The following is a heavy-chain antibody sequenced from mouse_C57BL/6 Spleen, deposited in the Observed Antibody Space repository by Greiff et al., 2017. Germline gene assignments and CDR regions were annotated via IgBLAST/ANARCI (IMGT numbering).Heavy chain of an antibody. CDR1: GYAFSSSW. Sequence: VQLQQSGPELVKPGASVKISCKASGYAFSSSWMNWVKQRPGKGLEWIGRIYPGDGNTNYNGKFKGTSTLTANKSSSTAYLQLSSLTSEDSAVYFCANDYYGNPAYAMDYWGQGTSVTVSS. V-gene: IGHV1-82*01. J-gene: IGHJ4*01. D-gene: IGHD2-1*01. CDR2: IYPGDGNT. CDR3: ANDYYGNPAYAMDY.